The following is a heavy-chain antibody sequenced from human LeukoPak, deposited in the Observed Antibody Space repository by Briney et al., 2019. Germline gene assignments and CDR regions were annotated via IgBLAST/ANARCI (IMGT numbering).Heavy chain of an antibody. CDR2: INPNSGGT. D-gene: IGHD3-10*02. V-gene: IGHV1-2*02. J-gene: IGHJ4*02. CDR1: GYTFTGYY. Sequence: ASVKVSCKASGYTFTGYYMHWVRQAPGQGLGWMGWINPNSGGTNYAQKFQGRVTMTRDTSISTAYMELSRLRSDDTAVYYCARLSSGSYYPIDYWGQGTLVTVSS. CDR3: ARLSSGSYYPIDY.